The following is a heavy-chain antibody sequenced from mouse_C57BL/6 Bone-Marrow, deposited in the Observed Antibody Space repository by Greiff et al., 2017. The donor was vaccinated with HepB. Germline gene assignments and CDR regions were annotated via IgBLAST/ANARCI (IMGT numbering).Heavy chain of an antibody. CDR2: INSDGGST. D-gene: IGHD1-1*01. J-gene: IGHJ2*01. Sequence: EVHLVESGGGLVQPGASLKLSCESNEYEFPSPDMSWVRKTPEKRLELVAAINSDGGSTYYPDTMERRFIISRDNTKKTLYLQMSSLRSEDTALYYCARQNGSRADYFDYWGQGTTLTVSS. CDR3: ARQNGSRADYFDY. V-gene: IGHV5-2*01. CDR1: EYEFPSPD.